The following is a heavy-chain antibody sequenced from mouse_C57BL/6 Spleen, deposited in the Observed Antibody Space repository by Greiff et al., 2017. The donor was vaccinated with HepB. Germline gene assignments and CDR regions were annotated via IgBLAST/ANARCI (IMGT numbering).Heavy chain of an antibody. CDR2: ISSGSSTI. V-gene: IGHV5-17*01. Sequence: EVKVVDSGGGLVKPGGSLKLSCAASGFTFSDYGMHWVRQAPEKGLEWVAYISSGSSTIYYADTVKGRFTISRDNAKNTLFLQMTSLRSEDTAMYYCARDPRDYFDYWGQGTTLTVSS. CDR1: GFTFSDYG. J-gene: IGHJ2*01. CDR3: ARDPRDYFDY.